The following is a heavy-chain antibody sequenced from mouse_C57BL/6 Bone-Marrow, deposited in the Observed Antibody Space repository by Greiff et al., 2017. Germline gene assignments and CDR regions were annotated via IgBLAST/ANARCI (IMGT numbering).Heavy chain of an antibody. CDR2: IYPENGDT. D-gene: IGHD1-1*01. V-gene: IGHV14-4*01. CDR1: GFNIKDDY. J-gene: IGHJ3*01. CDR3: TTDYGSSYRFAY. Sequence: EVQLQQSGAELVRPGASVKLSCTASGFNIKDDYMHWVKQRPEQGLEWIGWIYPENGDTEYASKFQGKATITADTSSNTAYLQLSSLTSEDTAVYYCTTDYGSSYRFAYWGQGTLVTVSA.